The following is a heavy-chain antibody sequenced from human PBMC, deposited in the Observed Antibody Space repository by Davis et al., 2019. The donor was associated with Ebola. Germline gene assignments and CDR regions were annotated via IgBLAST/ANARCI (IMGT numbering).Heavy chain of an antibody. V-gene: IGHV3-48*02. CDR2: SSTSAEHI. J-gene: IGHJ6*02. CDR3: ARRLLISSRGGMDV. CDR1: GFSFSKYG. Sequence: PGGSLRLSCAASGFSFSKYGMYWFRLAPGKEPEWVAHSSTSAEHISYAESVKGRFTVSRDDAQSSLFLQMSSLRDEDTAVYYCARRLLISSRGGMDVWGQGTTVTVSS. D-gene: IGHD1-26*01.